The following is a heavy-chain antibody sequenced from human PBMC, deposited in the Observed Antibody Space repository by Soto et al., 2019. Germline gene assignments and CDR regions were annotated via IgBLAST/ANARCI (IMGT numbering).Heavy chain of an antibody. D-gene: IGHD2-21*02. J-gene: IGHJ4*02. Sequence: QVQLVQSGAEVKKPGTSVKVSCKASGDTFTGYYIHWVRQAPGQGLEWMGTVNPSCGQTTYAQHFLGRMTRTRDTSTSTLYRELTSLTSEDTAVYYCARGGHVVVVTAALDFWGQGTLVTVSS. CDR1: GDTFTGYY. CDR3: ARGGHVVVVTAALDF. CDR2: VNPSCGQT. V-gene: IGHV1-46*01.